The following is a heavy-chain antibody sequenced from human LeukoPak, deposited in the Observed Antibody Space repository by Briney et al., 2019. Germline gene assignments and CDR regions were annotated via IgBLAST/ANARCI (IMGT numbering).Heavy chain of an antibody. J-gene: IGHJ5*01. Sequence: SETLSLTCIVSGDSISNSGWSWGWIRQPPGKGLEWIGTMPYDENVADKGTPPYNPSLRSRVTISADTSKNQLSLKVNSVTAADTASYYCARLTLTGVGGRGWFDSWGQGTLVIVSS. CDR1: GDSISNSGWS. V-gene: IGHV4-39*01. CDR2: MPYDENVADKGTP. D-gene: IGHD3-3*01. CDR3: ARLTLTGVGGRGWFDS.